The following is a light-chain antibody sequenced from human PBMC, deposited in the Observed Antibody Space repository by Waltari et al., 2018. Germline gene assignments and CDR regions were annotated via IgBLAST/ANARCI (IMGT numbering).Light chain of an antibody. J-gene: IGKJ4*01. CDR3: QQCNSYPLT. CDR2: KAS. Sequence: DIQMTQSPSTLSASVGDRVTITCRARQSINSWLAWYQQKPGKAPKPLIYKASSLESGVPSRFSGSGSGTEFTLTISSLQPDDFATYYCQQCNSYPLTFGGGTKVEIK. CDR1: QSINSW. V-gene: IGKV1-5*03.